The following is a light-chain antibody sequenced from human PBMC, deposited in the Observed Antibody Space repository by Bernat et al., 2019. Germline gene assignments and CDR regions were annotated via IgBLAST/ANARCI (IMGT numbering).Light chain of an antibody. J-gene: IGKJ2*01. V-gene: IGKV3-20*01. CDR2: GAS. Sequence: EIVLTQSPGTLPLSPGERATLSCRASQSIIGSYLAWYQQKSGQAPRPLIYGASSRATGIPDRFSGSGSVTDFTLTISRLEPEDFAVYYCQQYGNTPPAYTFGQGTKLEIK. CDR3: QQYGNTPPAYT. CDR1: QSIIGSY.